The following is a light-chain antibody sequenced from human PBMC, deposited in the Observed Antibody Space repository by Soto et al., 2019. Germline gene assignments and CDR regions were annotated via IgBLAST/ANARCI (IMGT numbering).Light chain of an antibody. CDR1: QSLNSFY. V-gene: IGKV3-20*01. CDR3: QQYDISSRT. CDR2: GSS. J-gene: IGKJ1*01. Sequence: EIVLTQSPGTLSLSPGERATLSCRASQSLNSFYLAWYQQKPGQAPRLLIYGSSNWDTGIPDRFSGSGSGTAFTLTISSLDTEDFAVYYCQQYDISSRTFGHGTKV.